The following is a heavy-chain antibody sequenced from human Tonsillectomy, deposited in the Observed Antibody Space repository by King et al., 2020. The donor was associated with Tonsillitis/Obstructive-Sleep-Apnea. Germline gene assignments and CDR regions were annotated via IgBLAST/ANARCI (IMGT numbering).Heavy chain of an antibody. CDR3: AKSIVVVPAAIWFDP. CDR1: GGSISSSSYY. V-gene: IGHV4-39*01. D-gene: IGHD2-2*01. Sequence: LQLQESGPGLVKPSETLSLTCTVSGGSISSSSYYWGWIRQPPGKGLEWIGSIYYSGSTYYNPSLKSRVTISVDTSKNQFSLKLSSVTAADTAVYYCAKSIVVVPAAIWFDPWGQGTLVTVSS. CDR2: IYYSGST. J-gene: IGHJ5*02.